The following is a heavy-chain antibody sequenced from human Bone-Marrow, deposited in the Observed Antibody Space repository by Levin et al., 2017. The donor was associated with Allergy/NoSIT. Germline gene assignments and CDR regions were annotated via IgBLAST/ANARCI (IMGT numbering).Heavy chain of an antibody. J-gene: IGHJ4*02. CDR2: ISTYSADT. D-gene: IGHD1-26*01. V-gene: IGHV1-18*01. CDR3: VRDGPVGVRRDF. Sequence: GESLKISCKTSGYIFTNYGIHWVRQAPGQGLEWMGWISTYSADTEYSQNLQARVTITADTSTSTAYMELRRLTSDDTAMYYCVRDGPVGVRRDFWGQGTLVTVSS. CDR1: GYIFTNYG.